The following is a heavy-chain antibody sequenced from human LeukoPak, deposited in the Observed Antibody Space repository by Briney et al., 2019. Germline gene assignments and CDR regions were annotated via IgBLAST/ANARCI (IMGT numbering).Heavy chain of an antibody. V-gene: IGHV3-30*18. CDR1: GFTFNNYG. D-gene: IGHD2-2*01. CDR3: AKGPLRGTAAAIDY. CDR2: ISYNGRNK. J-gene: IGHJ4*02. Sequence: GGSLRLSCAASGFTFNNYGMHWVRQAPGKGLEWVAVISYNGRNKHYPDSVKGRFTISRDISTDTLWLQMDSLRTEDTAVYYCAKGPLRGTAAAIDYWGQGTLVTVSS.